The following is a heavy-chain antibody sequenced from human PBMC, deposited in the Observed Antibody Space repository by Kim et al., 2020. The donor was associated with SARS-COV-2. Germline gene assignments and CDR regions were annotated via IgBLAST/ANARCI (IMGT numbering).Heavy chain of an antibody. D-gene: IGHD5-12*01. J-gene: IGHJ4*02. V-gene: IGHV1-18*01. Sequence: ARKPQGRATMTTDTSTSTAYMELRSLRSDDTAVYYCARGGGYGKYYFDYWGQGTLVTVSS. CDR3: ARGGGYGKYYFDY.